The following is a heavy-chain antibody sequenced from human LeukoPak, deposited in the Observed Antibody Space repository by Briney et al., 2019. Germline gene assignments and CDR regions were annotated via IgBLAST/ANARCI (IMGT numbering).Heavy chain of an antibody. D-gene: IGHD3-10*01. CDR2: INPNSGGT. CDR1: GYTFTGYY. V-gene: IGHV1-2*02. J-gene: IGHJ5*02. CDR3: ARDSVLLWLGELLDNWFDP. Sequence: ASVKVSCKASGYTFTGYYMHWVRQAPGQGLEWMGWINPNSGGTNYAQKFQGRVTMTRDTSISTAYMELSRLRSDDTAVYYCARDSVLLWLGELLDNWFDPWGQGTLVTVSS.